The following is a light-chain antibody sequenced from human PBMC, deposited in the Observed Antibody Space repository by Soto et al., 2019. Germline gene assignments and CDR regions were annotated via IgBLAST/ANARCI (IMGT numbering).Light chain of an antibody. CDR3: AAWDASLNGVYV. CDR1: RSSIGSNT. Sequence: QSVLTQPPSASGTPGQRVTISCSGSRSSIGSNTVNWYQHVPGTAPKLLIYSNNHRPSGVPDRFSGSKAGPSASLAISGLQSEDEADYYCAAWDASLNGVYVFGTGTKLTVL. V-gene: IGLV1-44*01. J-gene: IGLJ1*01. CDR2: SNN.